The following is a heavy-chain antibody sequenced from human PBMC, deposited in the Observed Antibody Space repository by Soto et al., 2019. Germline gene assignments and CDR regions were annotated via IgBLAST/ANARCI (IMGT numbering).Heavy chain of an antibody. CDR3: ARDEGGIVLVPAAPYNAGMDV. CDR2: INPSGGST. V-gene: IGHV1-46*01. CDR1: GYTFTSYY. J-gene: IGHJ6*02. Sequence: ASVKVSCKASGYTFTSYYMHWVRQAPGQGLERMGIINPSGGSTSYAQKFQGRVTMTRDTSTSTVYMELSSLRSEDTAVYYCARDEGGIVLVPAAPYNAGMDVWGQGTTVTVSS. D-gene: IGHD2-2*01.